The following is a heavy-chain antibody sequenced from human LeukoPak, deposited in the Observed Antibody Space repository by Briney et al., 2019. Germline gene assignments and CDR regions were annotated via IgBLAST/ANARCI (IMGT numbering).Heavy chain of an antibody. CDR2: IIPIFGTA. CDR1: GGTFSSYA. D-gene: IGHD2-2*01. CDR3: ARDSVDIVVVPAAINWFDP. J-gene: IGHJ5*02. Sequence: GSSAKVSCKASGGTFSSYAISWVRQAPGQGLEWMGGIIPIFGTANYAQKFQGRVTITADESTSTAYMELSSLGSEDTAVYYCARDSVDIVVVPAAINWFDPWGQGTLVTVSS. V-gene: IGHV1-69*01.